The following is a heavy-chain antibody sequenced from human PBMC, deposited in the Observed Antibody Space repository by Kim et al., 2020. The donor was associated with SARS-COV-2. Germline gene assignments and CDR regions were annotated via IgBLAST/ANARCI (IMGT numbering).Heavy chain of an antibody. CDR1: GFTFSDYS. CDR2: ISSSSSNI. J-gene: IGHJ4*02. V-gene: IGHV3-48*01. Sequence: GGSLRLSCAASGFTFSDYSMNWVRQTPGKGLEWVSYISSSSSNIKFADSVKGRFTISRDNAKNSLYLQMNSLRAEDTAVYYWAARLDYWGQGTLVTVSS. CDR3: AARLDY.